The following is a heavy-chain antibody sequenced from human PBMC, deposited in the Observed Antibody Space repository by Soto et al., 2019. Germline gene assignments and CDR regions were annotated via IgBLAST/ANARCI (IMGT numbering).Heavy chain of an antibody. CDR1: GGSISSYY. J-gene: IGHJ4*02. CDR3: AGSYIVATTRSLYFDY. Sequence: QVQLQESGPGLVKPSETLSLTCTVSGGSISSYYWSWIRQPPGKGLQWIGYIYYSGSTNYNPSLKSRVTISVDTSKNQFSLKLSSVTAEDTAVYYCAGSYIVATTRSLYFDYWGQGTLVTVSS. CDR2: IYYSGST. D-gene: IGHD5-12*01. V-gene: IGHV4-59*01.